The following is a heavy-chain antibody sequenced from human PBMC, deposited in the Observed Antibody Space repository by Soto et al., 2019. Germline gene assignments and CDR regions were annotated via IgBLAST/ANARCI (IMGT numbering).Heavy chain of an antibody. J-gene: IGHJ4*02. Sequence: QVQLVQSGAEVKKPGSSLKVSCKASGGTFSNHIITWVRQAPGQGLEWMGRIIPLLDITNYAQKCQGIVTITADKSTTTAYMEVSGLRSEDTAVYYCARDYPIGSVFSGHDDIDYWGQGTPVTVSS. D-gene: IGHD5-12*01. CDR2: IIPLLDIT. CDR3: ARDYPIGSVFSGHDDIDY. V-gene: IGHV1-69*08. CDR1: GGTFSNHI.